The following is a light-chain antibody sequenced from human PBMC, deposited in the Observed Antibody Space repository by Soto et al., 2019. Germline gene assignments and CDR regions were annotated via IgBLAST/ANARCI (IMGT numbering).Light chain of an antibody. V-gene: IGKV3-15*01. CDR1: QSISNK. J-gene: IGKJ1*01. Sequence: EIVMTQSPATLSVSPGERATLSCRASQSISNKLAWYQQRPGQAPRLLIYGASTRATGIPARFSGSGSGTEFTLTISSLQSEDFAVYYCQQYNNWPPWTFGQGTKVVVK. CDR3: QQYNNWPPWT. CDR2: GAS.